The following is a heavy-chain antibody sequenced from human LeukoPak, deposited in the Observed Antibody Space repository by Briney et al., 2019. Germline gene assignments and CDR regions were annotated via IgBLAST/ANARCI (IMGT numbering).Heavy chain of an antibody. CDR2: ISAYNGNT. V-gene: IGHV1-18*01. Sequence: ASVKVSCKASGYTFTSYGISWVRQAPGQGLKWMGWISAYNGNTNYAQKLQGRVTMTTDTSTSTAYMELRSLRSDDTAVYYCARLHISGWSFRDAFDIWGQGTMVTVSS. CDR3: ARLHISGWSFRDAFDI. CDR1: GYTFTSYG. D-gene: IGHD6-19*01. J-gene: IGHJ3*02.